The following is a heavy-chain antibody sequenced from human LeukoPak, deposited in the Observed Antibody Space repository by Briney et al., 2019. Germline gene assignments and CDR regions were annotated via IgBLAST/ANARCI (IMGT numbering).Heavy chain of an antibody. D-gene: IGHD3-10*01. J-gene: IGHJ4*02. Sequence: GGSLRLSCVASGFTFDDYGMSWVRQAPGKGLEWVSGINWNGGSTGYADSVKGRFTISRDNAKNSLYLQMNSLRAEDTALYYCARRITMVRGVNIRYYFDYWGQGTLVTVSS. V-gene: IGHV3-20*04. CDR1: GFTFDDYG. CDR3: ARRITMVRGVNIRYYFDY. CDR2: INWNGGST.